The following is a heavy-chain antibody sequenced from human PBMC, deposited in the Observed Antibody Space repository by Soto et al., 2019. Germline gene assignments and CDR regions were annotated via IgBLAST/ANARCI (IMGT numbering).Heavy chain of an antibody. Sequence: GASVKVSCKASGYTFTGYYMHWVRQAPGQGLEWMGWINPNSGGTNYAQKFQGRVTMTRDTSISTAYMELSRLRSDDTAVYYCARPAVPAAIGYYYYGMDVWGQGTTVTVSS. V-gene: IGHV1-2*02. J-gene: IGHJ6*02. CDR2: INPNSGGT. CDR3: ARPAVPAAIGYYYYGMDV. D-gene: IGHD2-2*02. CDR1: GYTFTGYY.